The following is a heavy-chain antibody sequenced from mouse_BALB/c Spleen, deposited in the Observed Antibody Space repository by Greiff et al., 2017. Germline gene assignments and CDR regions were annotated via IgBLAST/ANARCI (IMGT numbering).Heavy chain of an antibody. CDR3: ARSGYYGYEDY. CDR1: GFTFSSFG. CDR2: ISSGSSTI. Sequence: EVNVVESGGGLVQPGGSRKLSCAASGFTFSSFGMHWVRQAPEKGLEWVAYISSGSSTIYYADTVKGRFTISRDNPKNTLFLQMTSLRSEDTAMYYCARSGYYGYEDYWGQGTTLTVSS. D-gene: IGHD1-2*01. J-gene: IGHJ2*01. V-gene: IGHV5-17*02.